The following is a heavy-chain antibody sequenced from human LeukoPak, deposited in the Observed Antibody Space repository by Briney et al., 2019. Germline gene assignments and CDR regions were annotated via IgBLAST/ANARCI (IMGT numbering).Heavy chain of an antibody. D-gene: IGHD3-10*01. CDR1: GFTLNFYS. CDR3: ARGVDFYGSGAYFNLGS. V-gene: IGHV3-23*01. CDR2: IGDGDTKT. Sequence: GGSLRLSCAASGFTLNFYSMTWVRQAPGKGLEWVSAIGDGDTKTYYADSVKGPFIFSRDNSKNTVYLQMNNLRADDTAVYYCARGVDFYGSGAYFNLGSWGQGTLVIVSS. J-gene: IGHJ4*02.